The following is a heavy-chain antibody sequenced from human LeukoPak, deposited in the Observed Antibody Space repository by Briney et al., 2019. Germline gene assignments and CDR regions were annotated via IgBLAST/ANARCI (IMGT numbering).Heavy chain of an antibody. D-gene: IGHD3-22*01. V-gene: IGHV5-51*01. J-gene: IGHJ3*02. CDR2: IYPGDSDT. CDR3: ARAYYYDSSGYYYVGGFAFDI. Sequence: GESLKISCKGSGYRFTSYWIGWVRQMPGKGLEWMGIIYPGDSDTRYSPSFQGQVTISADKSISTAYLQWSSLKASDTAMYYCARAYYYDSSGYYYVGGFAFDIWGQGTMVTVSS. CDR1: GYRFTSYW.